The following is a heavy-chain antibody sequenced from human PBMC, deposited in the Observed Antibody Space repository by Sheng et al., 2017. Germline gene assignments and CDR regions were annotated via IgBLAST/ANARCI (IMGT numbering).Heavy chain of an antibody. CDR2: VNHSGST. CDR1: GGSFSGYY. D-gene: IGHD3-10*01. J-gene: IGHJ3*02. CDR3: ARGRIIGDAFDI. Sequence: QVQLQQWGAGLLKPSETLSLTCAVYGGSFSGYYWSWIRQPPREGGWSGLGKVNHSGSTNYNPSLKSRVTISVDTSKNQFSLKLSSVTAADTAVYYCARGRIIGDAFDIWGQGTMVTVSS. V-gene: IGHV4-34*01.